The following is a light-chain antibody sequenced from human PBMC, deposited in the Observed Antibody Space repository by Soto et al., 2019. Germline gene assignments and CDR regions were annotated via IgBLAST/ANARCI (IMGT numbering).Light chain of an antibody. CDR3: QQYNNWPRT. Sequence: EIVMTQSPATLSVSPGERAILSCRASQSISINLAWYQQKPGQAPRLLIYGASTRATGIPARFSSSGSGTEFTLTISSLQSEDFAVYYCQQYNNWPRTFGQGTKVDIK. CDR2: GAS. J-gene: IGKJ1*01. CDR1: QSISIN. V-gene: IGKV3-15*01.